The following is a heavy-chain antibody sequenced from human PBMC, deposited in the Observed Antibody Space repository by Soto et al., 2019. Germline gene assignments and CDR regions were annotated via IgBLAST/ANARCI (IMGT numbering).Heavy chain of an antibody. Sequence: VQLVESGGGLVKPGGSLRLSCAASGFVFSDYYMTWIRQAPGKGLEWISDIISGGAVSNFADSVRGRFTISRDNTNNSLYLQMNNLRAEDTAIYSCARRLTGRTTGDWFDPWGQGTLVTVSS. CDR3: ARRLTGRTTGDWFDP. CDR2: IISGGAVS. J-gene: IGHJ5*02. V-gene: IGHV3-11*01. CDR1: GFVFSDYY. D-gene: IGHD1-1*01.